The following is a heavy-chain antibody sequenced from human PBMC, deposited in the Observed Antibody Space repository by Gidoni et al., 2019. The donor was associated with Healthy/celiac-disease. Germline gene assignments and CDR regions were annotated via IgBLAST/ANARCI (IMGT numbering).Heavy chain of an antibody. V-gene: IGHV1-69*01. CDR1: GGTFSSYA. CDR2: IIPIFGTA. D-gene: IGHD5-18*01. CDR3: ASLAMARGDFDY. J-gene: IGHJ4*02. Sequence: QVQLVQSGAEVKKPGSSVKVSCTASGGTFSSYAISWVRQAPGQGLEWMGGIIPIFGTAKYAQKFQGRVTITADESTSTAYMELSSLRSEDTAVYYCASLAMARGDFDYWGQGTLVTVSS.